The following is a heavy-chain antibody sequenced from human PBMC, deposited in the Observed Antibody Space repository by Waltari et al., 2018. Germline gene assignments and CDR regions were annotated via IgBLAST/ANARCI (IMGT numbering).Heavy chain of an antibody. CDR3: ARVGGSYLGVDYFYYNMDV. CDR2: IIPFLHTS. CDR1: GCTFTNYA. V-gene: IGHV1-69*01. Sequence: QVQLVQSGAEVKKPGSSVNVSCKASGCTFTNYAIHWPLQAPGQGLEWMGGIIPFLHTSNYAQKFQGRFTITADGSTSTAYMELSGLRSEDTAVYFCARVGGSYLGVDYFYYNMDVWGQGTSVTVSS. J-gene: IGHJ6*02. D-gene: IGHD1-26*01.